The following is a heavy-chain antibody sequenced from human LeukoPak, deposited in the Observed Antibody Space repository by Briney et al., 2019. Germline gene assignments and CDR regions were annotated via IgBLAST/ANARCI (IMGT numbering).Heavy chain of an antibody. V-gene: IGHV4-39*01. J-gene: IGHJ4*02. Sequence: SETLSLTCTVSGGSISSSSYYWGWIRQPPGKGLEWIGSIYYSGSTYYNPSLKSRVTISVDTSKNQFSLKLSSVTAADTAVYYCARLRWYPDYWGQGTLVTVSS. CDR2: IYYSGST. CDR3: ARLRWYPDY. D-gene: IGHD4-23*01. CDR1: GGSISSSSYY.